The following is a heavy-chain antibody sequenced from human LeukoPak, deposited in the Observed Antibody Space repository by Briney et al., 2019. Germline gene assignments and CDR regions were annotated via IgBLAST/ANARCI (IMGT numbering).Heavy chain of an antibody. Sequence: ASVKVSCKASGYTFTSNYIHWARQAPGQGLEWMGMIYPRDGSTSYAQKFQGRVTITADESTSTAYMELSSLRSEDTAVYYCASSGRLMSPTLQDYWGQGTLVTVSS. J-gene: IGHJ4*02. V-gene: IGHV1-46*01. D-gene: IGHD3/OR15-3a*01. CDR2: IYPRDGST. CDR1: GYTFTSNY. CDR3: ASSGRLMSPTLQDY.